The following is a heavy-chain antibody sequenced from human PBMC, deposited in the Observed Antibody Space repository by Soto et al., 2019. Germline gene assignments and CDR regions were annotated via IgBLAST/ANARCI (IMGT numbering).Heavy chain of an antibody. V-gene: IGHV1-8*01. J-gene: IGHJ5*02. Sequence: VASVKVSCKASGYIFTNNDVSWVRQATGQGLEWMGWVNPGSGDTGYAQKFQGRVTMTRDISTATAYMELSSLRSDDTAIYYCARIATFGSLNWFDPWGQGTLVTVSS. CDR2: VNPGSGDT. D-gene: IGHD3-16*01. CDR3: ARIATFGSLNWFDP. CDR1: GYIFTNND.